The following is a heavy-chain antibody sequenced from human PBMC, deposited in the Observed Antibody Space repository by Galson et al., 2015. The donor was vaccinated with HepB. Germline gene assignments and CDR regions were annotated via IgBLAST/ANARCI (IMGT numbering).Heavy chain of an antibody. V-gene: IGHV4-4*07. Sequence: ETLSLTCTVSGGSISSYYWSWIRQPAGKGLEWIGRIYTSGSTNYNPSLKSRVTMSVDTSKNQFSLKLSSVTAADTAVYYCARDLGIAARRNYYYYGMDVWGQGTTVTVSS. J-gene: IGHJ6*02. CDR2: IYTSGST. D-gene: IGHD6-6*01. CDR3: ARDLGIAARRNYYYYGMDV. CDR1: GGSISSYY.